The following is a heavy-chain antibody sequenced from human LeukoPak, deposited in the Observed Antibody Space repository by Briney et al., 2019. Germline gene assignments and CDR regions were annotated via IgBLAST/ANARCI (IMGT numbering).Heavy chain of an antibody. D-gene: IGHD2-2*02. CDR1: GFTFSSHA. J-gene: IGHJ4*02. CDR2: ISGSGGST. Sequence: PGGSLRLSCAASGFTFSSHAMSWVRQAPGKGLEWVSAISGSGGSTYYADSVKGRFTISRDNSKNTLYLQMNSLRAEDTAVYYCAKDLPDEVVVVPAARPFSDYWGQGTLVTVSS. V-gene: IGHV3-23*01. CDR3: AKDLPDEVVVVPAARPFSDY.